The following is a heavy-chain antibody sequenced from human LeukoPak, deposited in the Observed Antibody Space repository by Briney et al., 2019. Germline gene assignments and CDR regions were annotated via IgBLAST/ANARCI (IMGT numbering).Heavy chain of an antibody. CDR3: ARRNWGDAFDI. CDR2: ISSSSSTI. D-gene: IGHD7-27*01. J-gene: IGHJ3*02. V-gene: IGHV3-48*04. Sequence: GGSLRLSCAASGFTFSSYSMNWVRQAPGKGLEWVSYISSSSSTIYYADSVKGRFTISRDNAKNSLYLQMNSLRAEDTALYHCARRNWGDAFDIWGQGTMVTVSS. CDR1: GFTFSSYS.